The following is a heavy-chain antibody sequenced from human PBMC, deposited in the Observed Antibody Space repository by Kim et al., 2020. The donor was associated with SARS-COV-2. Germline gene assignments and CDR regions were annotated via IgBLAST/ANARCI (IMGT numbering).Heavy chain of an antibody. J-gene: IGHJ3*02. CDR2: IRSKANSYAT. D-gene: IGHD3-16*01. Sequence: GGSLRLSCAASGFTFSGSAMQWVRQASGKGLEWVGRIRSKANSYATVYAASVKGRFTISRDDSKNTAYLQMNSLKTEDTAVYYCIRLGADSNPEIAFDIWGQGTMVTVSS. CDR3: IRLGADSNPEIAFDI. CDR1: GFTFSGSA. V-gene: IGHV3-73*01.